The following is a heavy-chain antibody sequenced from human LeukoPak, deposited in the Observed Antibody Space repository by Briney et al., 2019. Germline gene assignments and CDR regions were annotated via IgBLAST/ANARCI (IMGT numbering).Heavy chain of an antibody. J-gene: IGHJ6*02. V-gene: IGHV4-39*01. D-gene: IGHD3-22*01. CDR3: ARQGAYYYDSSGYYFYGMGV. CDR1: GGSFSSSSYY. CDR2: IYYSGNT. Sequence: SETLSLTCTVSGGSFSSSSYYWGWFRQPPGKGLERIGSIYYSGNTYYNPSLKSRVTISVDTSKNQFSLKLSSVTAADTAVYYCARQGAYYYDSSGYYFYGMGVWGQGTTVTVSS.